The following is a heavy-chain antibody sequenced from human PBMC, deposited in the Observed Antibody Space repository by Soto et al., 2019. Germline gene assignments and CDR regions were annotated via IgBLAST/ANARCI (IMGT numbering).Heavy chain of an antibody. CDR3: ARHARIAARPGKVDY. D-gene: IGHD6-6*01. CDR2: IYYSGST. CDR1: GGKIRSSGDH. Sequence: SVLLRHPCTVAGGKIRSSGDHRGWINKPPGKGLEWIGSIYYSGSTYYNPSLKSRVTISVDTSKNQFSLKLSSVTAADTAVYYCARHARIAARPGKVDYWGQGTLVTVSS. J-gene: IGHJ4*02. V-gene: IGHV4-39*01.